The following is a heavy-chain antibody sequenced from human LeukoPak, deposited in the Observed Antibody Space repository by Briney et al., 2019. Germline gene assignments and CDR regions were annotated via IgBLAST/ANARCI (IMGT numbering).Heavy chain of an antibody. CDR3: ARPTWGSTGYFDY. V-gene: IGHV4-61*02. CDR2: ISTSGST. D-gene: IGHD2-2*01. CDR1: GGSISSGDYY. J-gene: IGHJ4*02. Sequence: PSETLSLTCTVSGGSISSGDYYWSWVRQPAGKALEWIGRISTSGSTNYDPSLKSRVTMSVDTSKNQFSLKLSSVTAADTAVYYCARPTWGSTGYFDYWGQGTLVTVSS.